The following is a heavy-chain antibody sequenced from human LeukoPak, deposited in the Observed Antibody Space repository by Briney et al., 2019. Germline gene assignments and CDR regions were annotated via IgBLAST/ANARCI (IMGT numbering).Heavy chain of an antibody. D-gene: IGHD3-22*01. J-gene: IGHJ4*02. CDR2: FKSKTDGGTT. CDR3: TTDWSYDSTGRDYFDY. CDR1: GFTFSNAW. Sequence: GGPLRLSCAASGFTFSNAWMSWVGQAPGKGLEWVGRFKSKTDGGTTDYAAPVKGRFTISRDDSKNTLYLQMNSLKTEDTAVYCCTTDWSYDSTGRDYFDYWGQGTLVTVSS. V-gene: IGHV3-15*01.